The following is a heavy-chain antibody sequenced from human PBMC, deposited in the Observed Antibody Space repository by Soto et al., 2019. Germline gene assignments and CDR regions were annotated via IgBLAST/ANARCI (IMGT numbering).Heavy chain of an antibody. CDR3: ARGGQYRYFDY. CDR1: GYIFTLFG. J-gene: IGHJ4*02. Sequence: QVQLLQSGAEVRKPGASVKVSCKTSGYIFTLFGISWVRQAPAQGLEWMGWTTAYNGDTKYAQKFQGRVTLTTDTATSTAYMQLTGLRSDDTAEYFCARGGQYRYFDYWGQGTLVTVSS. D-gene: IGHD3-16*02. V-gene: IGHV1-18*01. CDR2: TTAYNGDT.